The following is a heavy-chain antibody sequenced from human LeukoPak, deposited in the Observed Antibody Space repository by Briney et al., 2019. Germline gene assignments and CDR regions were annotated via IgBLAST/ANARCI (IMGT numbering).Heavy chain of an antibody. CDR3: VRVGGYSSGCFDY. CDR1: GFTFSSYA. CDR2: ISSNGGST. V-gene: IGHV3-64*04. Sequence: PGGSLRLSCSASGFTFSSYAMHWVRQAPGKGLEYVSAISSNGGSTYYADSVKGRFTISRDNSKNTLYLQMNSLRAEDTAVYYCVRVGGYSSGCFDYWGQGILVTVSS. D-gene: IGHD6-19*01. J-gene: IGHJ4*02.